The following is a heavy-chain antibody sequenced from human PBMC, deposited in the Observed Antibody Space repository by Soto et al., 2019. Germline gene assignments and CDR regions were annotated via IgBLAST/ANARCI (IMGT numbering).Heavy chain of an antibody. CDR2: ISSSGSTI. Sequence: GGSLRLSCAASGFTFSSYEMNWVRQAPGKGLEWVSYISSSGSTIYYADSVKGRFTISRDNAKNSLYLQMNSLRAEDTAVYYCARDLGVGATTNWYFDLWGRGTLVTVSS. J-gene: IGHJ2*01. V-gene: IGHV3-48*03. D-gene: IGHD1-26*01. CDR1: GFTFSSYE. CDR3: ARDLGVGATTNWYFDL.